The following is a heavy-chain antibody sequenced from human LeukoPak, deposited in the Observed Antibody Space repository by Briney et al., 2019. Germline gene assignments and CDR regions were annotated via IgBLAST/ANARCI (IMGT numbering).Heavy chain of an antibody. D-gene: IGHD3-10*01. CDR1: GLTFSSYW. V-gene: IGHV3-7*03. Sequence: GGSLRLSCAASGLTFSSYWMSWVRQAPGKGLEWVANIKQDGSEKYYVDSVKGRFTISRDNAKNSLYLQMNSLRAEDTAVYYCASSGSLDYWDQGTLVTVSS. J-gene: IGHJ4*02. CDR3: ASSGSLDY. CDR2: IKQDGSEK.